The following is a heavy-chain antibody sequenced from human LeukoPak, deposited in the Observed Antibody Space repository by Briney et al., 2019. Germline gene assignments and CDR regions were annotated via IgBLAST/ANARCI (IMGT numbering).Heavy chain of an antibody. J-gene: IGHJ3*02. D-gene: IGHD3-3*01. V-gene: IGHV3-48*01. Sequence: GGSLRLSCAASGFTFTSHTMNWVRQAPGKGLEWISYISSSSSTKYYADSVKGRFTISRDNAKNSLYLQMNSLRAEDTAVYYCARDGLGVVHDAFDIWGQGTMVTVSS. CDR2: ISSSSSTK. CDR1: GFTFTSHT. CDR3: ARDGLGVVHDAFDI.